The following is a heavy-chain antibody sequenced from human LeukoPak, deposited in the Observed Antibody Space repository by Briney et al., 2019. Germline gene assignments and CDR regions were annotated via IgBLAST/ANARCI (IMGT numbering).Heavy chain of an antibody. J-gene: IGHJ5*02. CDR2: INPNSGGT. CDR1: GYTFTGYY. Sequence: GASVKVSCKASGYTFTGYYMHWVRQAPGQGLEWMGWINPNSGGTNYAQKFQGRVTMTRDTSISTAYMELSRLRSDDTAVYYCARGSGDCSSTSCCEDWFDPWGQGTLVTVSS. CDR3: ARGSGDCSSTSCCEDWFDP. D-gene: IGHD2-2*01. V-gene: IGHV1-2*02.